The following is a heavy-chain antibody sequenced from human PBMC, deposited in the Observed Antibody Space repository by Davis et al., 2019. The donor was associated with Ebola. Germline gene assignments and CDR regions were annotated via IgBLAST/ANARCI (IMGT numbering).Heavy chain of an antibody. D-gene: IGHD6-13*01. V-gene: IGHV2-70*01. Sequence: SGPTLVKPTQTLTLTCTFSGFSLSTSGMCVSWIRQPPGKALEWLALIDWDDVKYYSTSLKTRLTISKDTSKNQVVLTMTNMDPVDTATYYCARMGVGSSSWYEGYYFDYWGQGTLVTVSS. CDR3: ARMGVGSSSWYEGYYFDY. J-gene: IGHJ4*02. CDR2: IDWDDVK. CDR1: GFSLSTSGMC.